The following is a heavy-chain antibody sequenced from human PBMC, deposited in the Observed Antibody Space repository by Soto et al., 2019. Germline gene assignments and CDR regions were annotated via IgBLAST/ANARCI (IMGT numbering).Heavy chain of an antibody. CDR3: ARALRGRYYYYYGMDV. CDR2: IGTAGDT. V-gene: IGHV3-13*01. Sequence: ESGGGLVQPGGSLRLSCAASGFTFSSYDMHWVRQATGKGLEWVSAIGTAGDTYYPGSVKGRFTISRENAKNSLYLQMNSLRAEDTAVYYCARALRGRYYYYYGMDVWGQGTTVTVSS. J-gene: IGHJ6*02. D-gene: IGHD3-16*01. CDR1: GFTFSSYD.